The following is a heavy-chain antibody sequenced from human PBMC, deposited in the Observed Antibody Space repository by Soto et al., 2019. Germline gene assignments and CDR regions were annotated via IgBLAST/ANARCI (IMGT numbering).Heavy chain of an antibody. V-gene: IGHV3-21*01. Sequence: PGGSLRLSCAASGFTFSSYSMNWVRQAPGKGLEWVSSISSSSSYIYYADSVKGRFTISRDNAKNSLYLQMNSLGAEDTAVYYCAREGHYYDSSGYPGEEAFDIWGQGTMVTVSS. J-gene: IGHJ3*02. CDR3: AREGHYYDSSGYPGEEAFDI. CDR1: GFTFSSYS. D-gene: IGHD3-22*01. CDR2: ISSSSSYI.